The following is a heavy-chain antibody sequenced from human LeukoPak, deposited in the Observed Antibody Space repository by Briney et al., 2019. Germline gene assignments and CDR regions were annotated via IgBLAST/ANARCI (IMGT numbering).Heavy chain of an antibody. CDR3: ATKYDILTGYDNWFDP. D-gene: IGHD3-9*01. J-gene: IGHJ5*02. Sequence: ASVKVSCKASGYTFTGYYMHWVRQAPGQGLEWMRWINPNTGATKYAEKFQGRVTMTGDTSISTGYMELSSLRSDDTAVYFCATKYDILTGYDNWFDPWGQGTLVTVSS. V-gene: IGHV1-2*02. CDR2: INPNTGAT. CDR1: GYTFTGYY.